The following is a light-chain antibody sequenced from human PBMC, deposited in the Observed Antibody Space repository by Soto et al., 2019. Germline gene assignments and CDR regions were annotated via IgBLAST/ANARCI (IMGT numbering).Light chain of an antibody. CDR3: QSYDTSLNGWV. Sequence: QSVLTQPPSVSGAPGQRITISCTGSSSNIGAGFDVHWYQQLPGRAPKLIIFGNTRRPSGVSERFSVSRSGASGSLAIAGLQAEDEADYHCQSYDTSLNGWVFGGGTKLTVL. J-gene: IGLJ3*02. V-gene: IGLV1-40*01. CDR2: GNT. CDR1: SSNIGAGFD.